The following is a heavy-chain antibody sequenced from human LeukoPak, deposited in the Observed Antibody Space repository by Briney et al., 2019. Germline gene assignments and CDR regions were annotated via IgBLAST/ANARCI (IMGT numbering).Heavy chain of an antibody. J-gene: IGHJ5*02. CDR3: ARLYYGSGSYSNWFDP. CDR1: GYTFTSYG. V-gene: IGHV1-18*01. D-gene: IGHD3-10*01. Sequence: ASVRVSCKASGYTFTSYGISWVRQAPGQGLEWMGWISAYNGNTNYAQKLQGRVTMTTDTSTSTAYMELRSLRSDDTAVYYCARLYYGSGSYSNWFDPWGQGTLVTVPS. CDR2: ISAYNGNT.